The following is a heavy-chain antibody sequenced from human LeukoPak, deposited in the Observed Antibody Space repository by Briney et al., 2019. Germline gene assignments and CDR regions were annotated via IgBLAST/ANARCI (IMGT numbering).Heavy chain of an antibody. J-gene: IGHJ4*02. CDR2: INPNSGGT. Sequence: ASVKVSCKASGYTFTGYYMHWVRQAPRQGLEWMGWINPNSGGTNYAQKFQGRVTMTRDTSISTAYMELSRLRSDDTAVYYCARSYYDSSGYPPEYFDYWGQGTLVTVSS. CDR1: GYTFTGYY. D-gene: IGHD3-22*01. CDR3: ARSYYDSSGYPPEYFDY. V-gene: IGHV1-2*02.